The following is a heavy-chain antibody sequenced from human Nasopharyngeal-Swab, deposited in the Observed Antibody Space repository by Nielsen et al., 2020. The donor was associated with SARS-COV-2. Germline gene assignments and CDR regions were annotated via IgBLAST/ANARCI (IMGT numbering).Heavy chain of an antibody. Sequence: GALKISCVASGVIFSKYWMHWVRQAPGKGLVWVSRVNQDGSRTYYAGSVRGRFTISRDNSKNTLYLEMNSLSAGDTATYYCAQEEVPNDSWGQGTLVTVSS. V-gene: IGHV3-74*01. J-gene: IGHJ5*01. CDR3: AQEEVPNDS. CDR2: VNQDGSRT. CDR1: GVIFSKYW.